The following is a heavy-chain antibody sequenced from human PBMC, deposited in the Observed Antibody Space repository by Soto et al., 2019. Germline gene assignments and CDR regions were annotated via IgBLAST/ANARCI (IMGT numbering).Heavy chain of an antibody. D-gene: IGHD4-17*01. CDR3: ARVLTYGDFYY. Sequence: QVQMVQSGAEVKKTGASVKVSCKTSGYTFTTFGINWVLQAPGHGLECMGCLTAYDGKRNFAQKFQDRLTMTMDISTSTGYMELSGLRSDDTAVYFCARVLTYGDFYYWGRGTQVAVSS. CDR1: GYTFTTFG. V-gene: IGHV1-18*01. J-gene: IGHJ4*02. CDR2: LTAYDGKR.